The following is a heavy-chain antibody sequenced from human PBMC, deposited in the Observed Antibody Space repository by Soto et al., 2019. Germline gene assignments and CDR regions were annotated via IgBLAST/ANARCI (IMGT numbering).Heavy chain of an antibody. CDR2: ISSDGSNT. Sequence: VAVISSDGSNTYYADSVKGRFTISRDNSKNTLYLQMNSLRAEDTAVYYCARDGQHYGDPDYYYYYGMDVWGQGTTVTVSS. CDR3: ARDGQHYGDPDYYYYYGMDV. D-gene: IGHD4-17*01. V-gene: IGHV3-30-3*01. J-gene: IGHJ6*02.